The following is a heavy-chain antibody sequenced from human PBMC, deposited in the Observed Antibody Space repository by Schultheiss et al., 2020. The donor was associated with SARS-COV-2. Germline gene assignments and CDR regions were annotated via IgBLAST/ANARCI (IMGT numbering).Heavy chain of an antibody. D-gene: IGHD2-2*01. CDR2: IWYDGSNK. CDR1: GFTFSTYG. CDR3: ASYGYCSSTTCYPSH. V-gene: IGHV3-33*01. J-gene: IGHJ4*01. Sequence: GGSLRLSCAASGFTFSTYGMHWSRQAPGKGLEWVANIWYDGSNKYYADSVKGRFSISRDNSKNTLYLQMSSLRVEDTAVYFCASYGYCSSTTCYPSHWGQGTPVTVSS.